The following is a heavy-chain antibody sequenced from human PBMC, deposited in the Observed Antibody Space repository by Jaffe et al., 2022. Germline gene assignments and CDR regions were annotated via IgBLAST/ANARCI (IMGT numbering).Heavy chain of an antibody. V-gene: IGHV1-2*06. CDR3: ACSITLPGLANAFDI. CDR1: GYTFIDYY. D-gene: IGHD6-19*01. CDR2: IAPNSGGT. J-gene: IGHJ3*02. Sequence: QVQLVQSGAEVKKPGASVKVSCKASGYTFIDYYLHWVRQAPGQGLEWMGRIAPNSGGTDYAQKFQVRVTMTRDTSINTAYMELSRLRPDDTAVYYCACSITLPGLANAFDIWGRGTKVTVSS.